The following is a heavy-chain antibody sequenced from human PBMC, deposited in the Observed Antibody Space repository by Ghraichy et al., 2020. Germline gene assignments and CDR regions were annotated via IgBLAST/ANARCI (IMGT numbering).Heavy chain of an antibody. J-gene: IGHJ4*02. CDR1: GFTFSSYA. CDR3: AKENRGYSYGNYFDY. Sequence: GVLNISCAASGFTFSSYAMSWVRQAPGKGLEWVSAISGSGGSTYYADSVKGRFTISRDNSKNTLYLQMNSLRAEDTAVYYCAKENRGYSYGNYFDYWGQGTLVTVSS. V-gene: IGHV3-23*01. CDR2: ISGSGGST. D-gene: IGHD5-18*01.